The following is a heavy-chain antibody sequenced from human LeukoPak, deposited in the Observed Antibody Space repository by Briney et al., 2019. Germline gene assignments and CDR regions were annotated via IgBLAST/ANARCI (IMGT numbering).Heavy chain of an antibody. CDR3: AKDGTRGIRFGKIPHYFDY. D-gene: IGHD3-10*01. V-gene: IGHV3-30*02. J-gene: IGHJ4*02. CDR1: GFTFSSYG. Sequence: GGTLRLSCAASGFTFSSYGMHWVRQAPGKGLEWVAFIRYDGSNKYFADSVKGRFTISRDSSKNTLYLQMNSLRVDDTAVYYCAKDGTRGIRFGKIPHYFDYWGQGTLVTVSS. CDR2: IRYDGSNK.